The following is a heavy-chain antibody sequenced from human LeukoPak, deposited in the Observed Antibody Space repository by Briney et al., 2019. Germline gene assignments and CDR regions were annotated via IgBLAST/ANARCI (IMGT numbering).Heavy chain of an antibody. CDR1: GDSVSSGGYH. Sequence: SQTLSLTCTVSGDSVSSGGYHWSWIRQHPGEGLEWIGHIYHSGSTYYNSSLKSRVNISVVTSKNQFSLRLRSVSAADTAVYYCARLHRNWGVRHFDYWGQGTLVTVSS. CDR3: ARLHRNWGVRHFDY. CDR2: IYHSGST. D-gene: IGHD7-27*01. J-gene: IGHJ4*02. V-gene: IGHV4-31*03.